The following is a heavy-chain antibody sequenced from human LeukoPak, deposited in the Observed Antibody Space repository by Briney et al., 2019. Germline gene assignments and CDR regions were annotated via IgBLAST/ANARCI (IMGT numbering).Heavy chain of an antibody. V-gene: IGHV4-59*11. D-gene: IGHD1-1*01. Sequence: SETLTLTCTVSGGSITSHNWNWIRQPPGKGLEWIGYIYYSGNTDYNPSLKSRVTISVDTSKNQFSLKLSSVTAADTAVYYCARDTTGTTSGFDYWGQGTLVTVSS. CDR3: ARDTTGTTSGFDY. CDR2: IYYSGNT. J-gene: IGHJ4*02. CDR1: GGSITSHN.